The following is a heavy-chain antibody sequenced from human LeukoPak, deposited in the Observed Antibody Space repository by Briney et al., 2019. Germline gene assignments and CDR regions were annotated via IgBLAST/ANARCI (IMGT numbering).Heavy chain of an antibody. CDR1: GYSFTTFW. CDR3: ARRGPVAENGYYFDS. D-gene: IGHD2-15*01. V-gene: IGHV5-51*01. CDR2: IYPGDSDT. Sequence: GESLKISCKGSGYSFTTFWIGWVRQMPGKGLEWMGIIYPGDSDTRCGPSFQGQVTISVDRSISTAYLKWSSLKASDAAIYYCARRGPVAENGYYFDSWGQGTLVTVSS. J-gene: IGHJ4*02.